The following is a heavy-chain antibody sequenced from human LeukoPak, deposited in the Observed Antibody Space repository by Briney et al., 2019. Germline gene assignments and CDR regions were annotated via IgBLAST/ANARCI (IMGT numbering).Heavy chain of an antibody. CDR2: ISWNSGSI. CDR1: GFTFDDYA. Sequence: GGSLRLSCAASGFTFDDYAMHWVRHAPGKGLEWVSGISWNSGSIGYADSVKGRFTISRDNAKNSLYLQMNSLRAEDTALYYCARSGDSSGWYYFDYWGQGTLVTVSS. J-gene: IGHJ4*02. V-gene: IGHV3-9*01. CDR3: ARSGDSSGWYYFDY. D-gene: IGHD6-19*01.